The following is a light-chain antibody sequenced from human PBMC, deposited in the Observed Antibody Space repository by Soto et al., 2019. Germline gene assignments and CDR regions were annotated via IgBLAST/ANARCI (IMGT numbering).Light chain of an antibody. CDR1: QSVSTN. CDR2: GAS. J-gene: IGKJ1*01. Sequence: EIVMTQSPATLSVSPGERATLSCKASQSVSTNLAWYQQKPGQAPRLLIYGASTTSTGIPARFSGSGSGTEFTLTIISLQSEDFAVYYCQHYNNWPPWTFGQGTKVEIK. CDR3: QHYNNWPPWT. V-gene: IGKV3-15*01.